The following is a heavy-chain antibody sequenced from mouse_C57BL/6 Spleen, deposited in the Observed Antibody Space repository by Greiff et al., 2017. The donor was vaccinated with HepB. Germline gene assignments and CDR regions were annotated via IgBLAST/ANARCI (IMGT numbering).Heavy chain of an antibody. V-gene: IGHV1-82*01. CDR1: GYAFSSSW. Sequence: QVQLQQSGPELVKPGASVKISCKASGYAFSSSWMNWVKQRPGKGLEWIGRIYPGDGDTNYNGKFKGKATLTADKSSSTAYMQLSSLTSEDSAVYFCARVGYDVTYYAMDYWGQGTSVTVSS. D-gene: IGHD2-2*01. CDR3: ARVGYDVTYYAMDY. J-gene: IGHJ4*01. CDR2: IYPGDGDT.